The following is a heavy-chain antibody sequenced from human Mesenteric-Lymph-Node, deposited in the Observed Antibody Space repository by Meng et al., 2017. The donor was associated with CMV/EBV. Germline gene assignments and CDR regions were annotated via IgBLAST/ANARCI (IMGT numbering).Heavy chain of an antibody. CDR1: GGSFSGYY. Sequence: QRKVTQWAAGRLKPCEPLAFTRSVNGGSFSGYYWNWFRQSPEKGLEWIGEINHSGSTTYNPSFTSRIIISVDTSTNQISLNMSSVTAADTAVYYCARGSSYDILTGYFDYWGQGALVTVSS. J-gene: IGHJ4*02. CDR3: ARGSSYDILTGYFDY. CDR2: INHSGST. D-gene: IGHD3-9*01. V-gene: IGHV4-34*01.